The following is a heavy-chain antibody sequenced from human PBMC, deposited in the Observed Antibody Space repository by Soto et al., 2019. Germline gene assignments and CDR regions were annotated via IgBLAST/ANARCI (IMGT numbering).Heavy chain of an antibody. D-gene: IGHD2-21*01. CDR3: VRSGTARLLRHSWFDT. Sequence: EVQLVESGGGLVQPGGSLRLSCAASGFTLSGRSMHWVRQAPGKGLVWVSGIDNAGTDSTYADSVKGRFTSSRDNAKNMLYLQMNSLRAEDTAVYYCVRSGTARLLRHSWFDTWGQGTLVTVSS. CDR2: IDNAGTDS. CDR1: GFTLSGRS. J-gene: IGHJ5*02. V-gene: IGHV3-74*01.